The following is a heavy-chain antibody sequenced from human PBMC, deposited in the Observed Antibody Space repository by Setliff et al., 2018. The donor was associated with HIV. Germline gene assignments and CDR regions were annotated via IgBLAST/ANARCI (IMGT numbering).Heavy chain of an antibody. V-gene: IGHV4-34*01. Sequence: SETLSLTCAVYGASFSDYYWSWIRQPPGKGLEWIGEGDQSGSANYNPSLTGRGTISVDTLKRHFSLKLTSVTAADAAVYYCARGRQGPSYYDSTGLSRGRDFDFWGQGTLVTVSS. D-gene: IGHD3-16*01. CDR1: GASFSDYY. CDR2: GDQSGSA. CDR3: ARGRQGPSYYDSTGLSRGRDFDF. J-gene: IGHJ4*02.